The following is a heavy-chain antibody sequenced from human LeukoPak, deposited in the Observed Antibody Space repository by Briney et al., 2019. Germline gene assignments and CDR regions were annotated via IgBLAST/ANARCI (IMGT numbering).Heavy chain of an antibody. CDR3: AKAGGSSSPSWYFDL. Sequence: GGSLRLSCAASGFTFSSYGMHWVRQAPGKGLEWVAVISYDGSNKYYADYVKGRFTISRDNSKNTLYLQMNSLRAEDTAVYYCAKAGGSSSPSWYFDLWGRGTLVTVSS. J-gene: IGHJ2*01. V-gene: IGHV3-30*18. CDR2: ISYDGSNK. CDR1: GFTFSSYG. D-gene: IGHD2-2*01.